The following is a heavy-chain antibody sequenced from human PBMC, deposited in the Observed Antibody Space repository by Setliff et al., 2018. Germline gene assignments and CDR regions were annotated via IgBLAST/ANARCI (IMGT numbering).Heavy chain of an antibody. CDR2: ISAYNGYI. V-gene: IGHV1-18*01. CDR3: TRSRAPRVVLAADFDL. D-gene: IGHD3-16*01. J-gene: IGHJ4*02. Sequence: ASVKVSCKASGYAFGSSGISWVRQAPGQGLEWMGWISAYNGYIVYAQKFQGRVTVTADTSTKTTYMELRSLTSDDTAVYFCTRSRAPRVVLAADFDLWGQGTLVTVSS. CDR1: GYAFGSSG.